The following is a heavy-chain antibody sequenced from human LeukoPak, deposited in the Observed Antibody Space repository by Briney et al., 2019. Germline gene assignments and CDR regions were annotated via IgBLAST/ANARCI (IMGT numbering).Heavy chain of an antibody. Sequence: GGSLRLSRAASGFTFSSYWMSWVRQAPGKGLEWVANIKQDGSEKYYVDSVKGRFTISRDNAKNSLYLQMNSLRAEDTAVYYCARDSNSLCFDIWGQGTMVTVSS. CDR2: IKQDGSEK. V-gene: IGHV3-7*01. CDR1: GFTFSSYW. D-gene: IGHD2-2*01. J-gene: IGHJ3*02. CDR3: ARDSNSLCFDI.